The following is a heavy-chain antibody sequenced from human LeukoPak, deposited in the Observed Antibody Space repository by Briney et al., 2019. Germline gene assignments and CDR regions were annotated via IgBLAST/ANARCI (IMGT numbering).Heavy chain of an antibody. J-gene: IGHJ4*02. Sequence: GGSLRLSCAASGFTFSSYAIYWVRQAPGKGLEWVSTIRGSGGTTYYADSVKGRFTISRDNSKNTLYLQMNSLRAEDTAVYYCARDARDGYGGNPFDYWGQGTLVTVSS. V-gene: IGHV3-23*01. CDR3: ARDARDGYGGNPFDY. CDR1: GFTFSSYA. CDR2: IRGSGGTT. D-gene: IGHD4-23*01.